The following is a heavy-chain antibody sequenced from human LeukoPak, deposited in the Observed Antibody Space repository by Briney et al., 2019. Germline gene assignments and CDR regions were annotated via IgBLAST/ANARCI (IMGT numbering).Heavy chain of an antibody. D-gene: IGHD4-17*01. CDR3: ASPEPRDYGDCYYE. Sequence: SVTVSRKPSVGTFSSYAISWVRHAPHPGREWMGRIISVLGIANYAQKFQGRCTITPDKSTSTLYMELTSLSSKERVVDCSASPEPRDYGDCYYEWGQGTPVTVSS. CDR1: VGTFSSYA. CDR2: IISVLGIA. V-gene: IGHV1-69*04. J-gene: IGHJ1*01.